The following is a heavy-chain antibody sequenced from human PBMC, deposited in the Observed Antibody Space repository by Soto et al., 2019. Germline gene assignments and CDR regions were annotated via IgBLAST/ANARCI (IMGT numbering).Heavy chain of an antibody. CDR3: ARHYGLPTAMATRPLGYFDY. CDR1: GGSISSSSYY. D-gene: IGHD5-18*01. V-gene: IGHV4-39*01. CDR2: IYYSGST. J-gene: IGHJ4*02. Sequence: SETLSLTCTVSGGSISSSSYYWGWIRQPPGKGLEWIGSIYYSGSTYYNPSLKSRVTISVDTSKNQFSLKRSSVTAADTAVYYCARHYGLPTAMATRPLGYFDYWGQGTLVTVSS.